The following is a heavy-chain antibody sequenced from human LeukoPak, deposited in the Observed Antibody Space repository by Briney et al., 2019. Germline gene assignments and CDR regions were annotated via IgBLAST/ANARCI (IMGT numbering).Heavy chain of an antibody. V-gene: IGHV4-39*01. CDR1: GGSISSYY. J-gene: IGHJ4*02. D-gene: IGHD5-12*01. CDR2: IYYSGST. CDR3: ARHGTGYDYFDY. Sequence: SETLSLTCTVSGGSISSYYWGWIRQPPGKGLEWIGSIYYSGSTYYNPSLKSRVTISVDTSKNQFSLKLSSVTAADTAVYYCARHGTGYDYFDYWGQGTLVTVSS.